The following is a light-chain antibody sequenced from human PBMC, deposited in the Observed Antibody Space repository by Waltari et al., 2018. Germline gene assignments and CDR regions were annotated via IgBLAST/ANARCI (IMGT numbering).Light chain of an antibody. J-gene: IGLJ1*01. CDR2: DVS. CDR1: SSDIGSFND. Sequence: QSALTQPASVSGSPGQAITISCTGTSSDIGSFNDVSWYQQYPGKAPKLISFDVSNRPSGISDRFSGSKSGNTASLTISGLQAEDEADYICTSYTTTDTLYVFGTGTQVTVL. V-gene: IGLV2-14*03. CDR3: TSYTTTDTLYV.